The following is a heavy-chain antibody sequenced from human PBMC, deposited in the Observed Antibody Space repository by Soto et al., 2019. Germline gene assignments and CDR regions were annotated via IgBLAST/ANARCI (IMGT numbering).Heavy chain of an antibody. J-gene: IGHJ1*01. CDR2: IKQDGSET. Sequence: EVQLVESGGGLVQPGGSLRLSCAASGFTFSSYWMSWVRQAPGKGLEWVANIKQDGSETYYVDSVKGRFTISRDNAKNPLYLQMNRLRAEDTAVYYCARRRGPVAEYSGYFEYFQHWGQGTLVTVSS. D-gene: IGHD5-12*01. CDR1: GFTFSSYW. CDR3: ARRRGPVAEYSGYFEYFQH. V-gene: IGHV3-7*01.